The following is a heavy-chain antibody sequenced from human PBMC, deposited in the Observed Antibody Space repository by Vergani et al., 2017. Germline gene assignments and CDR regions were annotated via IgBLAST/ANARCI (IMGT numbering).Heavy chain of an antibody. J-gene: IGHJ3*02. Sequence: QVQLVESGGGVVQPGRSLRLSCAASGFTFSSYAMHWVRQAPGKGLEWVAVISYDGSNKYYADSVKGRFTISRDNAKNSLYLQMNSLRAEDTAVYYCARGSVTGGCAFDIWGQGTMVTVSS. CDR2: ISYDGSNK. CDR3: ARGSVTGGCAFDI. CDR1: GFTFSSYA. D-gene: IGHD1-14*01. V-gene: IGHV3-30*07.